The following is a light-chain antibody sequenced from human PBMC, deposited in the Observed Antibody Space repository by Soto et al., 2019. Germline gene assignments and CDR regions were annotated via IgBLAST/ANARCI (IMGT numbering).Light chain of an antibody. Sequence: QSVLTQAPSVSGAPGQRVTISCTGSSSNIGAGYDVHWYQQLPGTAPKLLIYANTNRPSGVPDRFSGAKSGTSASLAITGLRAEDEADYYCQSHDSSLSGYVFGTGTKLTVL. CDR3: QSHDSSLSGYV. V-gene: IGLV1-40*01. CDR1: SSNIGAGYD. J-gene: IGLJ1*01. CDR2: ANT.